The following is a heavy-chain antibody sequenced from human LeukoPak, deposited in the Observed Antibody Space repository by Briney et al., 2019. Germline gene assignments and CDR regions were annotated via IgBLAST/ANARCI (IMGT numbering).Heavy chain of an antibody. Sequence: GGSLRLSCAASGFTFSSYWMSWVRQAPGKGLEWVANIKQDGSEKYYVDSVKGRFTISRDNAKNSLYLQMNSLRAEDTAVYYCARALYSSSEENWFDPWGQGTLVTVSS. CDR3: ARALYSSSEENWFDP. CDR1: GFTFSSYW. J-gene: IGHJ5*02. CDR2: IKQDGSEK. V-gene: IGHV3-7*01. D-gene: IGHD6-6*01.